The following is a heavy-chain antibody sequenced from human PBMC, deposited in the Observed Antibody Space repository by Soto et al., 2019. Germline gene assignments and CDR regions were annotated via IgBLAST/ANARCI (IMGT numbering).Heavy chain of an antibody. CDR3: ATRDPGHY. Sequence: GASVKVSCTASGYPFTTDYMHWVRQAPGQGLEWMGIISPDGGRTSYAQKFQGRVTMTRDTSTSTVYMELSSLRSEDKAVYYCATRDPGHYWGQGTLVTVSS. CDR1: GYPFTTDY. J-gene: IGHJ4*02. CDR2: ISPDGGRT. V-gene: IGHV1-46*01.